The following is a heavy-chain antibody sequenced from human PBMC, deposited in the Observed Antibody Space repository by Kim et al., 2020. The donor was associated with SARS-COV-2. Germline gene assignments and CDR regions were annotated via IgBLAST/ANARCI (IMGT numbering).Heavy chain of an antibody. CDR1: GGTFSSYA. J-gene: IGHJ4*02. Sequence: SVKVSCKASGGTFSSYAISWVRQAPGQGLEWMGGIIPIFGTANYAQKFQGRVTITADESTSIAYMELSSLRSEDTAVYYCASNSLEMATVRLDYWGQGTLVTVSS. V-gene: IGHV1-69*13. D-gene: IGHD4-4*01. CDR2: IIPIFGTA. CDR3: ASNSLEMATVRLDY.